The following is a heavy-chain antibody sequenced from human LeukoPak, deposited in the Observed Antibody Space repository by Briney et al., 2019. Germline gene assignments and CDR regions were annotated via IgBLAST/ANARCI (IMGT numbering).Heavy chain of an antibody. CDR3: ARDPYNGGCGDSYYYYMDV. V-gene: IGHV3-21*01. Sequence: GGSLRLSCAASGFNFDTYGLSWVRQAPGKGLEWVSSITSSSIHTFYADSVKGRFTISRDNAKNSLYLQMNSLRAEDTAIYYCARDPYNGGCGDSYYYYMDVWGKGTTVTISS. D-gene: IGHD2-8*01. CDR2: ITSSSIHT. CDR1: GFNFDTYG. J-gene: IGHJ6*03.